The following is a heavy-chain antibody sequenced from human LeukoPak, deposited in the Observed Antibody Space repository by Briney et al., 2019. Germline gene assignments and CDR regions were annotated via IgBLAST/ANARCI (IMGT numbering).Heavy chain of an antibody. V-gene: IGHV1-18*04. Sequence: SVTVSCKASGYTFTRYGISWVRQPPGQGLEWMGWIRAYNGNTNYAQKLQGRVTMTTDTSTSTAYMELRSLRSDDTAVYYCARVVIAVAGSYYYYYGMDVWGKGTSVTVSS. CDR1: GYTFTRYG. J-gene: IGHJ6*04. CDR3: ARVVIAVAGSYYYYYGMDV. CDR2: IRAYNGNT. D-gene: IGHD6-19*01.